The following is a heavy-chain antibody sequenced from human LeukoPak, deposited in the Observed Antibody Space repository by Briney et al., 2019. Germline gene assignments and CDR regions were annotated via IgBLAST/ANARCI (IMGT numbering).Heavy chain of an antibody. D-gene: IGHD1-26*01. CDR3: AREYSGSYFDY. V-gene: IGHV1-69*05. Sequence: ASVKVSCKASGGTFSSYVIGWVRQAPGQGLEWMGGIIPIFGTANYAQKFQGRVTITTDESTSTAYMELSSLRSEDTAVYYCAREYSGSYFDYWGQGTLVTVSS. CDR2: IIPIFGTA. CDR1: GGTFSSYV. J-gene: IGHJ4*02.